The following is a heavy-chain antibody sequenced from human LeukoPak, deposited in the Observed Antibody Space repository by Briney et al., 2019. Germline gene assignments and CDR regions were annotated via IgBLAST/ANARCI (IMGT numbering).Heavy chain of an antibody. V-gene: IGHV4-59*11. CDR3: ARDGACSSTSCYKGYYYYMDV. Sequence: PSETLSLTCTVSGGSIRSHYWSWVRQPPGKGLEWIGYIYDSGSTKYNPSLKSRVTMSVDTSKNQFSLKPSSVTAADTAVYYCARDGACSSTSCYKGYYYYMDVWGKGTTVTVSS. CDR1: GGSIRSHY. D-gene: IGHD2-2*02. J-gene: IGHJ6*03. CDR2: IYDSGST.